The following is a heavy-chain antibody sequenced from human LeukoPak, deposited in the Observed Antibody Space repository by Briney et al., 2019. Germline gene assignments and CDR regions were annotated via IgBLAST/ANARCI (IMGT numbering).Heavy chain of an antibody. CDR1: GDSISRADYF. J-gene: IGHJ4*02. V-gene: IGHV4-30-4*01. CDR3: ASSYYDFWSSYLS. Sequence: SQTLSLTCTVSGDSISRADYFWSWIRQPPGKGLEWIGYIYHSGSTYYNPSLKSRLTISVDTSKNQFSLKLSSVTAADTAVYYCASSYYDFWSSYLSWGQGTLVTVSS. D-gene: IGHD3-3*01. CDR2: IYHSGST.